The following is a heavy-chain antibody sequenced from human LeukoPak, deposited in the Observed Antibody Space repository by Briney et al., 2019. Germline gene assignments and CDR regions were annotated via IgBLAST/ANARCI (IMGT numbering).Heavy chain of an antibody. CDR2: INHSGST. Sequence: SPETLSLTCAVYGGAFSGFYRRWIRPPPGKGLEWVGGINHSGSTNYNPSLKSRVTISVDTSKNQFSLKLSSVTAADTAVYYCARIVVAGEYYYYYYGMDVWGQGTTVTVSS. J-gene: IGHJ6*02. CDR1: GGAFSGFY. V-gene: IGHV4-34*01. CDR3: ARIVVAGEYYYYYYGMDV. D-gene: IGHD3-22*01.